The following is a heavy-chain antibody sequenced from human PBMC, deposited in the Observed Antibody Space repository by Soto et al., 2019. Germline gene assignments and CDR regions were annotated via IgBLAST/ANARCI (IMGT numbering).Heavy chain of an antibody. Sequence: PGGSLRLSCAASGFTFYYYAMHWVRQAPGKGLEWVSGISWNSGSIGYADSVKGRFTISRDNAKNSLYLQMNSLRAEDTALYYCAKDIGIEYYYGSAIAFDIWGQGTMVTVSS. CDR2: ISWNSGSI. CDR3: AKDIGIEYYYGSAIAFDI. D-gene: IGHD3-10*01. V-gene: IGHV3-9*01. CDR1: GFTFYYYA. J-gene: IGHJ3*02.